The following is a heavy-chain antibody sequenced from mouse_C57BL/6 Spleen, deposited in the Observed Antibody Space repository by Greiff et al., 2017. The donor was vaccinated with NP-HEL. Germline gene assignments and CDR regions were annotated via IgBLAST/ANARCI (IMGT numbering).Heavy chain of an antibody. V-gene: IGHV1-59*01. Sequence: QVQLQQPGAELVRPGTSVKLSCKASGYTFTSYWMHWVKQRPGQGLEWIGVIDPSDSYTNYNQKFKGKATLTVDTSSSTAYMQLSSLTSEDSAVYYCARRGSSSDWYFDVWGTGTTVTVSS. CDR2: IDPSDSYT. D-gene: IGHD1-1*01. CDR1: GYTFTSYW. CDR3: ARRGSSSDWYFDV. J-gene: IGHJ1*03.